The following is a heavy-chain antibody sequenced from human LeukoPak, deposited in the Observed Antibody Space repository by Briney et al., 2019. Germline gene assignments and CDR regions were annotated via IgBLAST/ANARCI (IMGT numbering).Heavy chain of an antibody. J-gene: IGHJ4*02. CDR3: ARDGEWNFFDY. CDR2: INPSGGST. D-gene: IGHD1-7*01. CDR1: GYTFTSYY. V-gene: IGHV1-46*01. Sequence: ASVKVSCKASGYTFTSYYMHWVRQAPGQGLEWMGIINPSGGSTSYAQKFQGRVTMTRDMSTSTVYMELSSLRSEDTAVYYCARDGEWNFFDYWGQGTLVTVSS.